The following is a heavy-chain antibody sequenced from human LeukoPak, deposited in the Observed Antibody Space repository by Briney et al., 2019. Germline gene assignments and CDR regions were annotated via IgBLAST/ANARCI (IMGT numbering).Heavy chain of an antibody. CDR3: ARDKSPSSSSDGVSMDV. CDR1: GFTFSSYA. CDR2: ISYDGSNK. V-gene: IGHV3-30-3*01. J-gene: IGHJ6*03. Sequence: GGSLRLSCAASGFTFSSYAMHWVRQAPGKGLEWVAVISYDGSNKYYADSVKGRFTISRDNSKNTLYLQMNSLRAEDTAVYYCARDKSPSSSSDGVSMDVWGKGTTVTVSS. D-gene: IGHD6-6*01.